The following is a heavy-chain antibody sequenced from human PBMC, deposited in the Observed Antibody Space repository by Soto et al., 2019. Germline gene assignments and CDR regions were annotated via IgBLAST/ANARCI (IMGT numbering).Heavy chain of an antibody. CDR3: ARWGGDTTPSIAARDYYYGMDV. CDR1: GGTFSSYA. D-gene: IGHD6-6*01. Sequence: RASVKVSCKASGGTFSSYAISWVRQAPGQGLEWMGGIIPIFGTANYAQKFQGRVTITADKSTSTAYMELSSLRSEDTAVYYCARWGGDTTPSIAARDYYYGMDVWGQGTTVTVSS. V-gene: IGHV1-69*06. J-gene: IGHJ6*02. CDR2: IIPIFGTA.